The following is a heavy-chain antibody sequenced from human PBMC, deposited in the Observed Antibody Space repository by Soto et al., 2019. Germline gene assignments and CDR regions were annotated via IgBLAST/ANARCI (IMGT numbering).Heavy chain of an antibody. D-gene: IGHD6-13*01. CDR1: GGTFSSYA. Sequence: SVKVSCKASGGTFSSYAISWVRQAPGQGLEWMGGIIPIFGTANYAQKFQGRVTITADESTSTAYMELSSLRSEDTAVYYCARGFRYSSSWINYYYYYGMDVWGQGTTVTVSS. CDR2: IIPIFGTA. V-gene: IGHV1-69*13. J-gene: IGHJ6*02. CDR3: ARGFRYSSSWINYYYYYGMDV.